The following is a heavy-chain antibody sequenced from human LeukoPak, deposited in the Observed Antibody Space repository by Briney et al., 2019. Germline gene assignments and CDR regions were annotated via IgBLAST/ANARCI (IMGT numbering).Heavy chain of an antibody. CDR2: INPKTGGS. V-gene: IGHV1-2*06. CDR1: GYTFTGYY. CDR3: ATLVSGINY. Sequence: ASVRVSCKASGYTFTGYYMHWVRQAPGQGLEWLGRINPKTGGSNYAQNFQGRVTMTSDTSTTTAYKELSSLNSDDSAVYYCATLVSGINYWGQGTLVTVSS. J-gene: IGHJ4*02. D-gene: IGHD1-20*01.